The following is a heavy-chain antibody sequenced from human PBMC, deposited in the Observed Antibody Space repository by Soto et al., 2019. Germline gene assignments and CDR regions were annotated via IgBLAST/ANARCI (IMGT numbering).Heavy chain of an antibody. J-gene: IGHJ4*02. Sequence: QVQLVQSGAEVQKPGSSVKVSCKASGGTFSSYTISWVRQAPGQGLEWMGRIIPILGIANYAQKFQGRVTITGDKSRSTAYMELRSLKPEDAAVYYCAAGEGGGDQFRRFDYWGQGTLVTVSS. D-gene: IGHD3-16*02. V-gene: IGHV1-69*02. CDR2: IIPILGIA. CDR3: AAGEGGGDQFRRFDY. CDR1: GGTFSSYT.